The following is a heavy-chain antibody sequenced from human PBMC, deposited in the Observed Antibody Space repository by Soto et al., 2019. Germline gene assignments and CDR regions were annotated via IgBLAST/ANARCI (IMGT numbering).Heavy chain of an antibody. CDR1: GGSISSGGYY. J-gene: IGHJ6*03. D-gene: IGHD2-21*01. CDR2: IYYSGST. V-gene: IGHV4-31*03. CDR3: ARHGGWVVIAIPLYYYYVDV. Sequence: TLSLTCTVSGGSISSGGYYWSWIRQHPGKGLEWIGYIYYSGSTYYNPSLKSRVTISVDTSKNQFSLKLSSVTAADTAVYYCARHGGWVVIAIPLYYYYVDVWGKGTTVTVSS.